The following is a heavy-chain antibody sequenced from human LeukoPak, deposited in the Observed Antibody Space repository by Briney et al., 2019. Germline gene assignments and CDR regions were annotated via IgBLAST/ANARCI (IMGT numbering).Heavy chain of an antibody. CDR3: ARDSGYSGYGFDY. CDR2: ISSSSSYI. CDR1: GFTFSSSS. Sequence: GGSLRLFCAASGFTFSSSSMNSVRQAPGKWLEWVSSISSSSSYIYYADSVKGRFIITRDNAKNSLYLQMNSLRAEDTAVYYCARDSGYSGYGFDYWGQGTLVTVSS. J-gene: IGHJ4*02. V-gene: IGHV3-21*01. D-gene: IGHD5-12*01.